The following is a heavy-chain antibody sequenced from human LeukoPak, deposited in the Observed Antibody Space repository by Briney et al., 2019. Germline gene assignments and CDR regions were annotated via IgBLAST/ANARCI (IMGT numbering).Heavy chain of an antibody. CDR2: INHSGYT. J-gene: IGHJ4*02. V-gene: IGHV4-34*01. CDR1: GVSFDDYY. Sequence: PSETLPLTCAVSGVSFDDYYWSWVRQTPGKGLEWIGEINHSGYTNDSPSLKSRVTLSIDTSRKQFSLNLRSVTVADTGIYYCTRMTAGHDYWGQGTLVAVSS. D-gene: IGHD2-21*02. CDR3: TRMTAGHDY.